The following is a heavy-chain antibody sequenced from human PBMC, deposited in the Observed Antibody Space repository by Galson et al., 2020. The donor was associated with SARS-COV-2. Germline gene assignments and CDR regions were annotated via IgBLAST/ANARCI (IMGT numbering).Heavy chain of an antibody. CDR2: ISGAGGNT. Sequence: GGSLRLSCAASGFTFGDYAMHWVRQAPGKGLEWVSLISGAGGNTYYADSVKGRFTISRDNRKNSLYLQMNSLRTEDTALYYCAKDIVIRPYDYYYLDVWGKGTAVTVSS. V-gene: IGHV3-43*02. CDR3: AKDIVIRPYDYYYLDV. J-gene: IGHJ6*03. D-gene: IGHD3-16*01. CDR1: GFTFGDYA.